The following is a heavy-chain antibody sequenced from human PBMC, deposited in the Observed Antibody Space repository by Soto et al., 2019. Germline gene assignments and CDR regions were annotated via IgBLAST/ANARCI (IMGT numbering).Heavy chain of an antibody. V-gene: IGHV1-3*01. D-gene: IGHD3-10*01. J-gene: IGHJ4*02. CDR3: ARVSMVRGPHFDY. CDR1: GYTFSTYI. Sequence: ASVKVSCKASGYTFSTYIIHWVRQAPGQSLEWIGWMNAGNGNTKYSPKFQGRVTLTRDTSATTAYMELTSLASGDTAVYYCARVSMVRGPHFDYWGQGTLVTVSS. CDR2: MNAGNGNT.